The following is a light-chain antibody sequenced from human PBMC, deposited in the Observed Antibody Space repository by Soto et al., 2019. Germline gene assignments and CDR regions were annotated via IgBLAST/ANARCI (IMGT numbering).Light chain of an antibody. CDR3: KQRSNWLT. Sequence: EIVLTQSPGTLSLSPGERATLSCRASQSVSNNYLAWYQQKPGQAPRILIYDASNRATGIQARFSGSGSGTEFTLTIRSLEPEDFAVYYCKQRSNWLTFGGGTKVDI. CDR1: QSVSNNY. J-gene: IGKJ4*01. V-gene: IGKV3-11*01. CDR2: DAS.